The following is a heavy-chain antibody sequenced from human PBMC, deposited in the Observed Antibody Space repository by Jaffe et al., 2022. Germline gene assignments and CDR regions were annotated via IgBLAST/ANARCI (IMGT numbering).Heavy chain of an antibody. CDR2: INSDGSST. Sequence: EVQLVESGGGLVQPGGSLRLSCAASGFTFSSYWMHWVRQAPGKGLVWVSRINSDGSSTSYADSVKGRFTISRDNAKNTLYLQMNSLRAEDTAVYYCARDPGSSGWYDYYYYYMDVWGKGTTVTVSS. CDR1: GFTFSSYW. D-gene: IGHD6-19*01. J-gene: IGHJ6*03. CDR3: ARDPGSSGWYDYYYYYMDV. V-gene: IGHV3-74*01.